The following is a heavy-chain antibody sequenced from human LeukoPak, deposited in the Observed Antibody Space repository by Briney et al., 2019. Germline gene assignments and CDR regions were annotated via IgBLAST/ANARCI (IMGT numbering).Heavy chain of an antibody. J-gene: IGHJ4*02. D-gene: IGHD3-9*01. CDR1: GDSISSSDYY. V-gene: IGHV4-39*02. CDR2: VRYSGST. CDR3: ARDGILTGYFDY. Sequence: SETLFLTCTVSGDSISSSDYYWGWIRQAPGKGPEWIGSVRYSGSTYSHPSLRSRVTISLDTSKSQFSLKLSSVTAADTAVYYCARDGILTGYFDYWGQGTLVTVSS.